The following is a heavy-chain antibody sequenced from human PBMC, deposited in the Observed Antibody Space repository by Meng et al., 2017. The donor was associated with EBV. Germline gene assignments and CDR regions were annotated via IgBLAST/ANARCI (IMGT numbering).Heavy chain of an antibody. D-gene: IGHD6-13*01. CDR3: AKGADLAAAGTFWFDP. CDR2: INPNSGGT. J-gene: IGHJ5*02. CDR1: GYTFTGYY. V-gene: IGHV1-2*06. Sequence: QVEVVQSGDEVKKPGASVKVSCKASGYTFTGYYMHWVRQAPGQGLEWMGRINPNSGGTNYAQKFQGRVTMTRDTSISTAYMELSRLRSDDTAVYYCAKGADLAAAGTFWFDPWGQGTLVTVSS.